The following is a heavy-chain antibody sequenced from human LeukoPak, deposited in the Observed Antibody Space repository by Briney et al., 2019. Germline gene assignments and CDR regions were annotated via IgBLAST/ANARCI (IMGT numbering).Heavy chain of an antibody. CDR1: GFTFSSYS. CDR2: ISSSSSYI. Sequence: AGGSLRLSCAASGFTFSSYSMNWVRQAPGKGLEWVSSISSSSSYIYYADSVKGRFTISRDNAKNSLYLQMNSLRAEDTAVYYCARDLSSGWYYDAFDIWGQGTMVTVSS. CDR3: ARDLSSGWYYDAFDI. D-gene: IGHD6-19*01. J-gene: IGHJ3*02. V-gene: IGHV3-21*01.